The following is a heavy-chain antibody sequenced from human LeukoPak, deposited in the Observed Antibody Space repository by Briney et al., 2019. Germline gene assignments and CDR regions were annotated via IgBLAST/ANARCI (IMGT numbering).Heavy chain of an antibody. CDR2: IYSDGST. CDR3: ASYYLEWLFGWAFDI. J-gene: IGHJ3*02. Sequence: GGSLRLSCAASGFTVSTKYMSWVRQAPGKGLEWVSLIYSDGSTYYADSVRGRITISRDNSKNTLYLQMNSLRAEDTAVYYCASYYLEWLFGWAFDIWGQGTMVTVFS. CDR1: GFTVSTKY. D-gene: IGHD3-3*01. V-gene: IGHV3-66*02.